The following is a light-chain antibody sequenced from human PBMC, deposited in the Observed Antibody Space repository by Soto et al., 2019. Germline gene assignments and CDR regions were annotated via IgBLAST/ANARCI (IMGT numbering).Light chain of an antibody. CDR3: RSYTSSHTYV. J-gene: IGLJ1*01. V-gene: IGLV2-14*01. Sequence: QSALTQPASVSGSPGQSITISCTGTSSDVGGYNYVSWYQQHPGKVPKLIIYEVANRPSGVSNRFSGSKSDNTASLTISGLQAEDEADYYCRSYTSSHTYVFGTGTKLTVL. CDR1: SSDVGGYNY. CDR2: EVA.